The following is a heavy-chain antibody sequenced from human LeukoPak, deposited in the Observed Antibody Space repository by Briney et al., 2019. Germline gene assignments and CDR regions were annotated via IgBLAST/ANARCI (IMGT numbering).Heavy chain of an antibody. V-gene: IGHV4-34*01. CDR2: INHSGST. CDR1: GGSFSVYY. D-gene: IGHD3-16*01. Sequence: PSETLSLACAVYGGSFSVYYWTGFRHPPGKGLRWIGEINHSGSTNYNPSLKSRVTISVDTSKNQFSLKLSSVTAADTAVYYCARGGALGGYFDYWGQGTLVTVSS. CDR3: ARGGALGGYFDY. J-gene: IGHJ4*02.